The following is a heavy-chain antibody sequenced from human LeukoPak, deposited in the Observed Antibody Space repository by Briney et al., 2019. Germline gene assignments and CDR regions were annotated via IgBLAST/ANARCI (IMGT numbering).Heavy chain of an antibody. J-gene: IGHJ5*02. V-gene: IGHV4-61*02. CDR2: IYTSGST. CDR1: GGSISSGSYY. D-gene: IGHD3-10*01. CDR3: ARTEQFGELLYGWTKNNWFDP. Sequence: SETLSLTCTVSGGSISSGSYYWSWIRQPAGKGLEWIGRIYTSGSTNYNPSLKSRVTISVDTSKNQFSLKLSSVTAADTAVYYCARTEQFGELLYGWTKNNWFDPWGQGTLVTVSS.